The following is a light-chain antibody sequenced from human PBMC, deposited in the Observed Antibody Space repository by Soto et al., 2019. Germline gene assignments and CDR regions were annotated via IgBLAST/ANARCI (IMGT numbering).Light chain of an antibody. CDR2: GAS. CDR1: QSVNSAY. Sequence: EIVLTQSPGTLSLSPGERATLSCSPSQSVNSAYLAWYQQKPGQAPRLLIYGASRRATGIPHRFSGSGSGTDFTHTISRLEPEDFAVYYCQQYVNSPQSPQTFGQGTKVEI. CDR3: QQYVNSPQSPQT. J-gene: IGKJ1*01. V-gene: IGKV3-20*01.